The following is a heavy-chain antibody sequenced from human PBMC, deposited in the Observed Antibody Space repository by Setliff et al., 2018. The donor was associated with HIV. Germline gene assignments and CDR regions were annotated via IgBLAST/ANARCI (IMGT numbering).Heavy chain of an antibody. J-gene: IGHJ6*03. CDR3: ARTHYNFNPLEYYYYYYMDV. Sequence: PSETLSLTCTVSGDSISSGGYYWSWIRQHPGKGLEWIGYIYYSGNSYYNPSLKRRVSMSVDTSMNQFSLKLSSMTAADTAVYYCARTHYNFNPLEYYYYYYMDVWGKGTTVTVSS. CDR1: GDSISSGGYY. D-gene: IGHD3-3*01. CDR2: IYYSGNS. V-gene: IGHV4-31*03.